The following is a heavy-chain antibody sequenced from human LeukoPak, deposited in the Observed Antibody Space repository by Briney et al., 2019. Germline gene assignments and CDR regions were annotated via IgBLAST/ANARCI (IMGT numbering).Heavy chain of an antibody. D-gene: IGHD3-10*01. CDR2: IYHSGST. V-gene: IGHV4-34*01. CDR3: ARGPMARGVTDY. Sequence: SETLSLTCAVYGGSFSDYYWTWIRQPPGKGLEWIGEIYHSGSTNYNPSLKSRVTISVDTSKNQFSLNLSSVTAADTAVYYCARGPMARGVTDYWGQGTLVTVSS. J-gene: IGHJ4*02. CDR1: GGSFSDYY.